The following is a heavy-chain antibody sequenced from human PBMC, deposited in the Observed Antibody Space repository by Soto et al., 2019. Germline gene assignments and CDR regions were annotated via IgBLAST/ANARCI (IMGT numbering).Heavy chain of an antibody. CDR1: GYTFTTYS. CDR2: TNTHNGNT. D-gene: IGHD3-3*01. J-gene: IGHJ6*02. V-gene: IGHV1-18*03. Sequence: QVQLVQSGAEVKKPGASVKVSRKASGYTFTTYSITWVRQAPGQGLEWMGWTNTHNGNTKYAQQLQGRVTMTTDISTSTVYLDLRSLRSDDMAVYYCARGDFWSGMDFWGQGTAVTVSS. CDR3: ARGDFWSGMDF.